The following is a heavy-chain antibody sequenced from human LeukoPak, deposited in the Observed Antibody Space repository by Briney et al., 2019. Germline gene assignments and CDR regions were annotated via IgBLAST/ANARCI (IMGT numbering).Heavy chain of an antibody. CDR1: GFTFDDYA. Sequence: GGSLRLSCAASGFTFDDYAMHWVRHAPGKGLEWVSGISWNSGSIGYADSVKGRFTISRDNAKNSLYLQMNSLRAEDMALYYCAKAHSSSWYGYFDYWGQGTLVTVSS. V-gene: IGHV3-9*03. D-gene: IGHD6-13*01. J-gene: IGHJ4*02. CDR2: ISWNSGSI. CDR3: AKAHSSSWYGYFDY.